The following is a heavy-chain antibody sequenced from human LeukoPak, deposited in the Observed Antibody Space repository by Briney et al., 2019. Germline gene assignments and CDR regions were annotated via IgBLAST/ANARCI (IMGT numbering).Heavy chain of an antibody. J-gene: IGHJ4*02. Sequence: GRSLRVSCAASGFTFRSFAMDWVRQAPGKGLEGVAVMSSDGRKEDYAGSVKGRFTISRDNSKSTLFLQMTSLRPEDTAVYCSRDGDVTGETFDYWGQGTLVTVSS. CDR1: GFTFRSFA. V-gene: IGHV3-30*01. CDR2: MSSDGRKE. D-gene: IGHD2-21*02. CDR3: SRDGDVTGETFDY.